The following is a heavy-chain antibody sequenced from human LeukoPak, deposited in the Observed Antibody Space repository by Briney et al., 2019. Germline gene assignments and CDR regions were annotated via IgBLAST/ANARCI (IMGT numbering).Heavy chain of an antibody. CDR2: INSDGSST. J-gene: IGHJ6*04. CDR1: GFTLSSYW. CDR3: ARGEPYHYYYDMYV. D-gene: IGHD1-14*01. Sequence: GGSLSLSCAASGFTLSSYWMHWVRQAPGKGRVWVSRINSDGSSTSYADSVKGRFTISRDNAKNTLYLQMNSLRAEDTAVYYCARGEPYHYYYDMYVWGKGTTVTVSS. V-gene: IGHV3-74*01.